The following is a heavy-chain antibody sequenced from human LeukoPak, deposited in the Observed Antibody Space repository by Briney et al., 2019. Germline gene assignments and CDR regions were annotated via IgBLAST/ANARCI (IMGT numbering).Heavy chain of an antibody. CDR3: ARGNRLIAAAGTTYGY. CDR2: SGGST. J-gene: IGHJ4*02. D-gene: IGHD6-13*01. Sequence: SGGSTSYAQKFQGRGTMTRDTSTSTVYMELSSLRSEDTAVYYCARGNRLIAAAGTTYGYWGQGTLVTVSS. V-gene: IGHV1-46*01.